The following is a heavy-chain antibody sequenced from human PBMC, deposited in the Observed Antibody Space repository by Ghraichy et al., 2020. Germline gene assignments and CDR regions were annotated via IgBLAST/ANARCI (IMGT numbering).Heavy chain of an antibody. J-gene: IGHJ4*02. CDR3: VQGRWVPSFRYFAH. CDR1: GFTFSNFA. Sequence: GGSLRLSCVGSGFTFSNFALSWVRQAPGKGLEWVSSISGIGTSREYADSVKGRFTTSTDSTRSSVFLQMNSLRVEDTALYYCVQGRWVPSFRYFAHWGQGALVTVSS. V-gene: IGHV3-23*01. CDR2: ISGIGTSR. D-gene: IGHD3-9*01.